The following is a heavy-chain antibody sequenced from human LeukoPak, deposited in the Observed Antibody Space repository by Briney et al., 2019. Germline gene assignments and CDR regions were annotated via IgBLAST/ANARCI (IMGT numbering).Heavy chain of an antibody. D-gene: IGHD5-24*01. CDR1: GFTFSSYA. CDR2: ISGSGGST. Sequence: GGSLRLSCAASGFTFSSYAMGWVRQAPGKGLEWVSAISGSGGSTYYADSVKGRFTISRDNSKNTLYLQMNSLRAEDTAVYYCAKDKRRDGYQKGARNKIGSLDYWGQGTLVTVSS. J-gene: IGHJ4*02. CDR3: AKDKRRDGYQKGARNKIGSLDY. V-gene: IGHV3-23*01.